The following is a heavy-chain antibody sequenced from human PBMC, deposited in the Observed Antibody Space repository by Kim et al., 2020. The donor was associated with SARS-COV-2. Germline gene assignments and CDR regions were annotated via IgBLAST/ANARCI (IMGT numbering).Heavy chain of an antibody. Sequence: ASVKVSCRASGYTFTSYGISWVRQAPGQGPQWMGWISTYNGNTNYAQKLQGRVTMTTDTSTSTAYMELRSLRSDDTAVYYCARASSTISWTHFQHWGQGTLVTVSS. CDR1: GYTFTSYG. CDR2: ISTYNGNT. D-gene: IGHD6-13*01. J-gene: IGHJ1*01. CDR3: ARASSTISWTHFQH. V-gene: IGHV1-18*04.